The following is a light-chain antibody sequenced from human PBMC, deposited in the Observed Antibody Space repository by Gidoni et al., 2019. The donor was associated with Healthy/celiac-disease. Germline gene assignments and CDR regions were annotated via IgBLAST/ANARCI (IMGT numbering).Light chain of an antibody. CDR3: QSYDSSLSGYV. CDR2: GNN. V-gene: IGLV1-40*01. Sequence: QSVLTQPPSVSGDPGQRVPISCTGSSSNIGAGYDVHWYQQPPGTAPKLLIYGNNNRPSGVPDRFSGSKSGTSASLAITGLQAEDEADYYCQSYDSSLSGYVFGTGTKVTVL. CDR1: SSNIGAGYD. J-gene: IGLJ1*01.